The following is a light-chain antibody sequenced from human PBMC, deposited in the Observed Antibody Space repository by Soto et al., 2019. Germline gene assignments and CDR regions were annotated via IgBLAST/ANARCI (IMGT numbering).Light chain of an antibody. Sequence: QSALTQPASVSGSPGQSITISCSGTTSDLGSYNLVSWYQHHPGKAPKLMIYEVTKRPSGVSNRFSGSKSGNTASLTISGLQAEDEADYYCTSYSSNTTYVFGTGTKLTVL. CDR2: EVT. CDR1: TSDLGSYNL. CDR3: TSYSSNTTYV. J-gene: IGLJ1*01. V-gene: IGLV2-14*02.